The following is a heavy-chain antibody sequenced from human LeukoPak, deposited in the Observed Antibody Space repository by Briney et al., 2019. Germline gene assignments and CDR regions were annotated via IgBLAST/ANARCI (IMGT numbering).Heavy chain of an antibody. CDR2: IYHSGST. D-gene: IGHD3-10*01. J-gene: IGHJ4*02. V-gene: IGHV4-38-2*02. CDR3: ARDGLSFHSSGEIDY. CDR1: GYSISSGYY. Sequence: SETLSLTCTVSGYSISSGYYWGWIRQPPGQGLEWVGNIYHSGSTYYNPSLKSRVTISVDTSKNQFSLRLSSVTAADTAVYFCARDGLSFHSSGEIDYWGQGTLVTVSS.